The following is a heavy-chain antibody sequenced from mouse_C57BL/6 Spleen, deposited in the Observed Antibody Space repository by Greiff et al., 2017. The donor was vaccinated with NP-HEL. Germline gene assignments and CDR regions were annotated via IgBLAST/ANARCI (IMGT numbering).Heavy chain of an antibody. Sequence: EVKLMESGPGMVQPSQSLSLTCTVTGYSITSGYDWHWLRPFPGNKLEWMGYISYSGSPNYNPSLKSRISITHDTSKNHFFLNLNSVTTEDTATYYCARVDYGGAMDYWGQGTSVTVSS. CDR2: ISYSGSP. CDR3: ARVDYGGAMDY. D-gene: IGHD1-1*01. V-gene: IGHV3-1*01. J-gene: IGHJ4*01. CDR1: GYSITSGYD.